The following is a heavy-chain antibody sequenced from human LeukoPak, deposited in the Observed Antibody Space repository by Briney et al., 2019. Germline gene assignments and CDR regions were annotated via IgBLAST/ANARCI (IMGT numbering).Heavy chain of an antibody. CDR2: ITSSSSYT. V-gene: IGHV3-21*01. D-gene: IGHD5-12*01. CDR1: GFAFSYFG. CDR3: AKGGGYDYDVYFDY. J-gene: IGHJ4*02. Sequence: GRSLRLSCEASGFAFSYFGMHWVRQAPGKGLEWVSSITSSSSYTFYADSVKGRFTISRDNSKNTLYLQMNSLRAEDTAVYYCAKGGGYDYDVYFDYWGQGTLVTVSS.